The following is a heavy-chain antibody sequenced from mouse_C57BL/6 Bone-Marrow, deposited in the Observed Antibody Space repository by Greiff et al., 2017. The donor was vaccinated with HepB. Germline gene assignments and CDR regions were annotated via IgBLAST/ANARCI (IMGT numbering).Heavy chain of an antibody. J-gene: IGHJ2*01. CDR1: GYTFTSYW. CDR2: IHPNSGST. D-gene: IGHD2-4*01. V-gene: IGHV1-64*01. Sequence: VQLKQPGAELVKPGASVKLSCKASGYTFTSYWMHWVKQRPGQGLEWIGMIHPNSGSTNYNEKFKSKATLTVDKSSSTAYMQLSSLTSEDSAVYYCARRRGIYYDYDVYYFDYWGQGTTLTVSS. CDR3: ARRRGIYYDYDVYYFDY.